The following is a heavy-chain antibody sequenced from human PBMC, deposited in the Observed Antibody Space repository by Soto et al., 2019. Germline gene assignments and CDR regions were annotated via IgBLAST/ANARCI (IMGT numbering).Heavy chain of an antibody. CDR3: ARDRAYQLLYYFDY. D-gene: IGHD2-2*01. CDR1: GFTFSSYG. J-gene: IGHJ4*02. CDR2: IWYDGSNK. Sequence: GGSLRLSCAASGFTFSSYGMHWVRQAPGKGLEWVAVIWYDGSNKYYADSVKGRFTISRDNSRNTLYLQMNSLRAEDTAVYYCARDRAYQLLYYFDYWGQGTLVTVSS. V-gene: IGHV3-33*01.